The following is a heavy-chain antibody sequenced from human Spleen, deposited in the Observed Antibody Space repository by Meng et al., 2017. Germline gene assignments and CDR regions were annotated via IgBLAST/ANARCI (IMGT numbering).Heavy chain of an antibody. CDR3: VRSSAWVRTGFDP. D-gene: IGHD6-19*01. CDR1: GGSISTSGYY. V-gene: IGHV4-39*01. J-gene: IGHJ5*02. Sequence: QPQLQEAGPGLVKPSEALSLTFSVSGGSISTSGYYWGWIRQSPGKGLEWIGSIGHSGFTYYTPSLKSRVAVSLDTSKSQFSLMLTSVTAADTAVYYCVRSSAWVRTGFDPWGQGTLVTVSS. CDR2: IGHSGFT.